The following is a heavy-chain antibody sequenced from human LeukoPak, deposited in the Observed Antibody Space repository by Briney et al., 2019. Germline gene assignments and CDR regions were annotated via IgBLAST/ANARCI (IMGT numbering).Heavy chain of an antibody. CDR2: INHSGST. Sequence: SETLSLTCAVYGGSFSGYYWSWIRQPPGKGLEWIGEINHSGSTDYNPSLKSRVTISVDTSKNQFSLKLSSVTAADTAVYYCARELRYFDWLSYFDYWGQGTLVTVSS. CDR3: ARELRYFDWLSYFDY. D-gene: IGHD3-9*01. CDR1: GGSFSGYY. J-gene: IGHJ4*02. V-gene: IGHV4-34*01.